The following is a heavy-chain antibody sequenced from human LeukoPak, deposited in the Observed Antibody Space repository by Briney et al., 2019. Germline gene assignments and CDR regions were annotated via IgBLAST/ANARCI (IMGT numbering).Heavy chain of an antibody. CDR3: ARGANRLDY. Sequence: SETLSLTCTVSGGSISTYYWSWIRQTPGEGLEWIGFIYYSGSTNYNPSLKSRVTMSVDTSKSQFSLKLTSVTAADTALYYCARGANRLDYWGQGTLVTVSS. D-gene: IGHD1-14*01. J-gene: IGHJ4*02. CDR2: IYYSGST. V-gene: IGHV4-59*01. CDR1: GGSISTYY.